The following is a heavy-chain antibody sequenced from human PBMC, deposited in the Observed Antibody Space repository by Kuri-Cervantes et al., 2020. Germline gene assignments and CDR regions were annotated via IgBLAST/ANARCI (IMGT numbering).Heavy chain of an antibody. CDR2: ISYDGSNK. Sequence: GGSLRLSCAASGFTFSDYYMSWIRQAPGKGLEWVAVISYDGSNKYYADSVKGRFTISRDNAKNSLYLQMNSLRAEDTALYYCAKDVDHRMGPYYFDYWGQGTLVTVSS. J-gene: IGHJ4*02. V-gene: IGHV3-30*18. CDR3: AKDVDHRMGPYYFDY. CDR1: GFTFSDYY. D-gene: IGHD1-26*01.